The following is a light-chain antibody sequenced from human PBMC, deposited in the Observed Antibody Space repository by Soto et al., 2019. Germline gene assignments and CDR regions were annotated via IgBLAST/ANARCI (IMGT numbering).Light chain of an antibody. CDR2: DAS. CDR1: QTVRNNY. J-gene: IGKJ1*01. CDR3: QRYGTSTT. V-gene: IGKV3-20*01. Sequence: EFVLTQSPGTLSLSPGERATLSCRASQTVRNNYLAWYQQKPGQAPRLLIYDASSRATGIPDRFSGSGSGTEFTLTISSLESEDFAVYYCQRYGTSTTFGQGTKVDI.